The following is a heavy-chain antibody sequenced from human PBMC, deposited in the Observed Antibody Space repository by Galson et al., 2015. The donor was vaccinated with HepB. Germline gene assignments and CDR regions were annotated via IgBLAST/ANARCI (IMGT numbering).Heavy chain of an antibody. D-gene: IGHD6-19*01. CDR1: GFTFTTYE. CDR2: ISGSGSTI. J-gene: IGHJ6*02. V-gene: IGHV3-48*03. CDR3: ARESSSGIYYYGMDV. Sequence: SLRLSCAASGFTFTTYEMNWVRQAPGKGLEWVSYISGSGSTIYYADSVKGRFTISRDNAKNSLYLQMNSLRAEDTAVYYCARESSSGIYYYGMDVWGQGTTVTVSS.